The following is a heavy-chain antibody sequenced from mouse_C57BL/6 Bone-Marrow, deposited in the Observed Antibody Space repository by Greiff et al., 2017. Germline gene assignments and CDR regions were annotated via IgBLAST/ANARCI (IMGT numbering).Heavy chain of an antibody. Sequence: EVMLVESGPVLVKPGASVKMSCKASGYTFTDYYMNWVKQSPGQSLEWIGVINPYNGGTSYNQKFKGKATLTVDKSSSTAYMELNSLTSEDSAVYYCARDGSSSFDYWGQGTTLTVSS. CDR3: ARDGSSSFDY. J-gene: IGHJ2*01. CDR2: INPYNGGT. V-gene: IGHV1-19*01. D-gene: IGHD1-1*01. CDR1: GYTFTDYY.